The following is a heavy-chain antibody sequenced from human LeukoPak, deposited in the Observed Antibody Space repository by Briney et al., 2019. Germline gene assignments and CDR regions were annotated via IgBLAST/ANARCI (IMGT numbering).Heavy chain of an antibody. CDR3: ARGPPNWGFDY. CDR2: MSPNSGNT. D-gene: IGHD7-27*01. CDR1: RYTFTSYD. J-gene: IGHJ4*02. V-gene: IGHV1-8*01. Sequence: ASVKVSCKASRYTFTSYDVNWVRQAIGQGLEWMGWMSPNSGNTGYAQKFQGRVTMTRNTSISTVYMELSSLRSEDTAVYYCARGPPNWGFDYWGQGTLVTVSS.